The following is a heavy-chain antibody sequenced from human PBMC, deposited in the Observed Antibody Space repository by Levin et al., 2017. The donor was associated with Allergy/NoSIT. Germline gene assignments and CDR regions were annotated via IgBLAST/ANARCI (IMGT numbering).Heavy chain of an antibody. D-gene: IGHD1-26*01. CDR1: GFTFSGYS. CDR2: ISASGSDI. CDR3: ARGYWEIDY. V-gene: IGHV3-48*01. J-gene: IGHJ4*02. Sequence: GGSLRLSCAASGFTFSGYSMNWLRQAPGKGLEWVSYISASGSDIYYADSVKGRFTISRDNARHSLYLQMNSLRADDTAVYYCARGYWEIDYWGQGTLVTVSS.